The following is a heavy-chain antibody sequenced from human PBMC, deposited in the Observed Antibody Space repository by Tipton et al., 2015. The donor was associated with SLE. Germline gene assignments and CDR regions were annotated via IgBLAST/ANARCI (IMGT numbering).Heavy chain of an antibody. D-gene: IGHD3-3*01. J-gene: IGHJ5*01. V-gene: IGHV3-7*03. Sequence: SLRLSCAASRFTFSTFWMTWVRQAPGKGLEWVANIKQDGSDKFYVDSVKGRFTISRDNAKNSLYLQMNSLRVDDTAVYYCARGSNPGDYDFWRGYYVDSWGQGTLVTVSS. CDR2: IKQDGSDK. CDR3: ARGSNPGDYDFWRGYYVDS. CDR1: RFTFSTFW.